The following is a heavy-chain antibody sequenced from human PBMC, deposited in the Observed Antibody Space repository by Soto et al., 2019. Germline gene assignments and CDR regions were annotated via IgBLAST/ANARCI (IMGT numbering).Heavy chain of an antibody. J-gene: IGHJ4*02. CDR3: ARFRSPEYYDILTGYYTPRGFDY. CDR1: GYTFTSYG. CDR2: ISAYNGNT. Sequence: QVQLVQSGAEVKKPGASVKVSCKASGYTFTSYGISWVRQAPGQGLEWMGWISAYNGNTNYAQKLQGRVTMTTDTSTSTAYMELRSLRSDDTTVYYCARFRSPEYYDILTGYYTPRGFDYWGQGTLVTVSS. D-gene: IGHD3-9*01. V-gene: IGHV1-18*01.